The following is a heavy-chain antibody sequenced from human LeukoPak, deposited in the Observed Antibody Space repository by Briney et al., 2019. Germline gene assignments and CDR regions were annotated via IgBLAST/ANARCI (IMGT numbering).Heavy chain of an antibody. CDR2: INHSGST. CDR3: ARDLYGDWGGGDY. D-gene: IGHD4-17*01. Sequence: SETLFLTCAVYGGSFTVYYWSWIRQPPGKGLEWIGEINHSGSTNYNPSLKSRVTISVDTSKNQFSLKLSSVTAADTAVYYCARDLYGDWGGGDYWGQGTLVTVSS. CDR1: GGSFTVYY. V-gene: IGHV4-34*01. J-gene: IGHJ4*02.